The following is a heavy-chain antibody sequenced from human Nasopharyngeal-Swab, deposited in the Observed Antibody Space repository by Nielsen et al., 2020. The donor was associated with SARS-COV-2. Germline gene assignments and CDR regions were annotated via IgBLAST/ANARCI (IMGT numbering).Heavy chain of an antibody. CDR1: GFPFRNYY. CDR3: ASTNDWCFQY. J-gene: IGHJ4*02. CDR2: IKQDGSEK. Sequence: GESLKISCAASGFPFRNYYMTWVRQPPGKGLEWVANIKQDGSEKYYVDSVKGRFTISRDNAKNSLYLQMNSLRGEDTAIYYCASTNDWCFQYWGQGSLITVSS. V-gene: IGHV3-7*02. D-gene: IGHD3-9*01.